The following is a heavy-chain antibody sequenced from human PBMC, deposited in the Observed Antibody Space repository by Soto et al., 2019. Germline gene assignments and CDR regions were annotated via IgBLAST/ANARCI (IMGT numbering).Heavy chain of an antibody. V-gene: IGHV3-23*03. D-gene: IGHD2-15*01. CDR2: SDPSGTTT. CDR3: AKDRVPDGIYSFDY. J-gene: IGHJ4*02. Sequence: GGSLRLSCAASGFSISDFSMNWVRQSPGKGLEWVAFSDPSGTTTYYRESVKGRFTVSKDKSKQTVYLQMNSLRVEDAAVYYCAKDRVPDGIYSFDYWGQGALVTVSS. CDR1: GFSISDFS.